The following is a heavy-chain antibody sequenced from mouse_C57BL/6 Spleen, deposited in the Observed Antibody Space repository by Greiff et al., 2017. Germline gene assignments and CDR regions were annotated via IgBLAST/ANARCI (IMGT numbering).Heavy chain of an antibody. J-gene: IGHJ4*01. CDR1: GYTFTSYW. Sequence: QVQLQQPGAELVMPGASVKLSCKASGYTFTSYWMHWVKQRPGQGLEWIGEIDPSDSYTNYNQKFKGKSTLTVDKSSSTAYVQLSSLTSEDSAVYYCARGGTTVVATYYYAMDYWGQGTAVTVSS. V-gene: IGHV1-69*01. D-gene: IGHD1-1*01. CDR2: IDPSDSYT. CDR3: ARGGTTVVATYYYAMDY.